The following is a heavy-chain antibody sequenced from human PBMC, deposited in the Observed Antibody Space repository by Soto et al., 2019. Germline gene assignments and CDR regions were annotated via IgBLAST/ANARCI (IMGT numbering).Heavy chain of an antibody. V-gene: IGHV4-34*01. J-gene: IGHJ4*02. Sequence: SETLSLTCAVYGGSFSGYYWSWIRQPPGKGLEWIGEINHSGSTNYNPSLKSRVTISVDTSKNQFSLKLSSVTAADTAVYYCATLILTGYYNVEDYWGQGTLVTVSS. CDR3: ATLILTGYYNVEDY. CDR1: GGSFSGYY. CDR2: INHSGST. D-gene: IGHD3-9*01.